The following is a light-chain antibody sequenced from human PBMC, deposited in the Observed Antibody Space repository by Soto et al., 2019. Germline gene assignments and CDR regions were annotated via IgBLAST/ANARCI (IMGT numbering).Light chain of an antibody. Sequence: EIVMTQSPATLSVSPGERATLSCRASQSVSSNFAGYQQKPGQAPSLLIYGASTRATRITARFSGSESGTEFTLTISSLQSEDFAVYYCQQYNNCPFTFGGGTKVQIK. V-gene: IGKV3-15*01. CDR1: QSVSSN. CDR3: QQYNNCPFT. CDR2: GAS. J-gene: IGKJ4*01.